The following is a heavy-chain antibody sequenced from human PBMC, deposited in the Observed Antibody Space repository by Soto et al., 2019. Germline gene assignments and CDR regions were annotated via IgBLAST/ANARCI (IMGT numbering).Heavy chain of an antibody. D-gene: IGHD2-15*01. V-gene: IGHV4-31*03. CDR2: IYYSGST. J-gene: IGHJ4*02. CDR3: ARGSTVAAILFDY. CDR1: GDSISSGGYY. Sequence: SETLSLTCTVSGDSISSGGYYWSWIRQHPGKGLEWIGYIYYSGSTYYNPSLKSRVIISVDTSKNQFSLKLSSVTAADTAVYYCARGSTVAAILFDYWGQGTLVTAPQ.